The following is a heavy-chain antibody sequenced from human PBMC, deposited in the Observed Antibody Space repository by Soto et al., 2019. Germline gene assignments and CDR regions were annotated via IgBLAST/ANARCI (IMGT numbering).Heavy chain of an antibody. J-gene: IGHJ3*02. CDR3: AKDVAMIVVVITSDAFDI. CDR1: GFTFSSYA. D-gene: IGHD3-22*01. Sequence: GGSLRLSCAASGFTFSSYAMSWVRQAPGKGLEWVSAISGSGGSTYYADSVKGRFTISRDNSKNTLYLQMNSLRAEDTAVYYCAKDVAMIVVVITSDAFDIWGQGTMVTVSS. V-gene: IGHV3-23*01. CDR2: ISGSGGST.